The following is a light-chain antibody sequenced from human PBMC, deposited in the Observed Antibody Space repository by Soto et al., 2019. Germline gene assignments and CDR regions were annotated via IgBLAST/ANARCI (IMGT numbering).Light chain of an antibody. Sequence: DVVMTQSPLPLPVTLGQPASISCRSSLSLVYSDGNTSLNWFQQRPGQSPRRLIFEVSNRDSGVPDRFCGSASGTDFTLKISRVEAEDVGVYYCMQATQFPITFGQGTRLEIK. CDR3: MQATQFPIT. V-gene: IGKV2-30*01. CDR2: EVS. J-gene: IGKJ5*01. CDR1: LSLVYSDGNTS.